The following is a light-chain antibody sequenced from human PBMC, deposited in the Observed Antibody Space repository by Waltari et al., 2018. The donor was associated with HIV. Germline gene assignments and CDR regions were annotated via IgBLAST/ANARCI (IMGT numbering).Light chain of an antibody. CDR1: RGDIGGYNF. CDR2: GVS. CDR3: SSYTGLSTVV. V-gene: IGLV2-14*01. Sequence: SSLTQPASLSRSPGQTVPISCTGTRGDIGGYNFVSWYPRSPGKAPRLMIYGVSHRPSGVSNRFSGSKSGNTASLTISGLRTDDEADYYCSSYTGLSTVVFGGGTQLTVL. J-gene: IGLJ2*01.